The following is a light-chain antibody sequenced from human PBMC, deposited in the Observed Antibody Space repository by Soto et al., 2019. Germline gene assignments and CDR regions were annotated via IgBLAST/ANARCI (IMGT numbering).Light chain of an antibody. CDR3: QQYKNYSPST. J-gene: IGKJ2*01. V-gene: IGKV1-5*01. CDR2: DAS. Sequence: DIEMTQSPSTLSASVGDRVTVTCRASQSIGNLLAWYQQKPGKAPNLLISDASNLESGVPSRFSGSGSETEFTTTSTSLQPEDFATYFCQQYKNYSPSTFGQGTKLDI. CDR1: QSIGNL.